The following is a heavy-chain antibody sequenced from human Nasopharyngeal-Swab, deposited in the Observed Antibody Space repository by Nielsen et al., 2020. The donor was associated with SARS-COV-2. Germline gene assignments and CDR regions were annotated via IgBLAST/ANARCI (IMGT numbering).Heavy chain of an antibody. CDR1: GYTFTSYY. CDR2: INPSGGST. D-gene: IGHD3-3*01. CDR3: ARMIPERRGYYDFWSGYLGWFDP. J-gene: IGHJ5*02. V-gene: IGHV1-46*01. Sequence: ASVKVSCKASGYTFTSYYMHWVRQAPGQGLEWMGIINPSGGSTSYAQKFQGRVTMTRDTSTSTVYMALSSLRSEDTAVYYCARMIPERRGYYDFWSGYLGWFDPWGQGTLVTVSS.